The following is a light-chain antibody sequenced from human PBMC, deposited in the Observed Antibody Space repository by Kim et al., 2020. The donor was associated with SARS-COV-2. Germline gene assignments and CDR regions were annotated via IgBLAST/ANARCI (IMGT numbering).Light chain of an antibody. V-gene: IGLV7-46*01. CDR2: DPS. Sequence: PGGTVTLTCGSSTGAVTGGPYPYWFEPKPGQAPRTLIYDPSNKNSWTPPRFSGSLIGGKAALTLSGAQPEDEADYYCLLYYSGARVFGGGTQLTVL. CDR1: TGAVTGGPY. J-gene: IGLJ2*01. CDR3: LLYYSGARV.